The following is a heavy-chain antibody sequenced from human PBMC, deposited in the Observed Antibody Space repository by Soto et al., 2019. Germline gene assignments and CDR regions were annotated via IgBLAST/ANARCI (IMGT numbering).Heavy chain of an antibody. V-gene: IGHV4-59*08. Sequence: SETLSLTCTVSGDSISSYYWSWIRQPPGKGLEWIAYIHYSGSTNNNPSLRSRVTISVDTSKNQFSLRLSSVTAADTAVYYCARHGIIGTFPWSPFDYWGQGTQVTVSS. CDR1: GDSISSYY. D-gene: IGHD1-20*01. J-gene: IGHJ4*02. CDR2: IHYSGST. CDR3: ARHGIIGTFPWSPFDY.